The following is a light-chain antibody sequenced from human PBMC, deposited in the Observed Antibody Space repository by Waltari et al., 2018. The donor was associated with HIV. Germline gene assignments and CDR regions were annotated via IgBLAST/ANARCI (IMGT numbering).Light chain of an antibody. CDR3: QHSYSAPIT. J-gene: IGKJ5*01. Sequence: DTQLTQSPSSLSASVGYRATITCRASQTIRTYLNWYQQRPGKAPNLLIYATSSLQSGVPSRFRGSGSGTYFSLTISSVQPEDSATYYCQHSYSAPITFGRGTRLEIK. V-gene: IGKV1-39*01. CDR2: ATS. CDR1: QTIRTY.